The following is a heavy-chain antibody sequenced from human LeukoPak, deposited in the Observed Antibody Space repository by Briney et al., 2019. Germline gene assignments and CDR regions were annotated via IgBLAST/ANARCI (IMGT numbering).Heavy chain of an antibody. V-gene: IGHV4-59*11. Sequence: SETLSLTCTVSGGSISSHYWSWIRQPPGKGLEWIGDIYYSGSTTYNPSLKTRLTISVDKSKNQLSLKLSSATAADTAVYYCARAYFWGIAVAGYYFDNWGQGTLVTVSS. D-gene: IGHD6-19*01. J-gene: IGHJ4*02. CDR2: IYYSGST. CDR3: ARAYFWGIAVAGYYFDN. CDR1: GGSISSHY.